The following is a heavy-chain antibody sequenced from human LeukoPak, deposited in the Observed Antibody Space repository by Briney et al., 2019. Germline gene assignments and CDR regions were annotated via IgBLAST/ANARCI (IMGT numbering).Heavy chain of an antibody. D-gene: IGHD3-10*01. CDR1: GFTFSSHW. J-gene: IGHJ4*02. CDR2: VKQDVGEK. V-gene: IGHV3-7*01. Sequence: GGSLRLSCAASGFTFSSHWMSWVRQAPGKGLEWVASVKQDVGEKYYVDSVKGRFTISRDNAKNSLSLHMNSLRVEDTAVYYCARSFLTHSLYYPDYWGQGVLVTVSS. CDR3: ARSFLTHSLYYPDY.